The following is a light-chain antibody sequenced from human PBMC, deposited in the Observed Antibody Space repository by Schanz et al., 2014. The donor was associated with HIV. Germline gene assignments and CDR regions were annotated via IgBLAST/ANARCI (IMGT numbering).Light chain of an antibody. V-gene: IGKV1-5*01. CDR3: QQYYSYPPYT. CDR2: AAS. CDR1: HNIGNW. J-gene: IGKJ2*01. Sequence: DIQMTQSPSTLSASVGDRITITCRASHNIGNWLTWYQQKPGKAPKLLIYAASTLQSGVPSRFSGSGSGTDFTLTISCLQSEDFATYYCQQYYSYPPYTFGQGTKLEIK.